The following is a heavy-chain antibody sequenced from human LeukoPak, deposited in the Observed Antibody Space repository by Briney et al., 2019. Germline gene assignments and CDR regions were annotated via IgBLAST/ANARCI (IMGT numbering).Heavy chain of an antibody. J-gene: IGHJ3*02. Sequence: GESLKISCKASGYSFTTYWIGWVRQVPGKGLEWVGIIYPADSTAKYSPSFQGQVTISVDKSISTAYLQWSSLKASDTAMYYCARGYDYGDYANDAFDIWGQGTMVTVSS. CDR2: IYPADSTA. CDR3: ARGYDYGDYANDAFDI. CDR1: GYSFTTYW. V-gene: IGHV5-51*01. D-gene: IGHD4-17*01.